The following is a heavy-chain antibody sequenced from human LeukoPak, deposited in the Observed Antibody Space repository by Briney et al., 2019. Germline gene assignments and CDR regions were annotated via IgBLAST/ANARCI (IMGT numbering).Heavy chain of an antibody. D-gene: IGHD6-19*01. CDR1: GFTVSSNY. CDR3: ARDDGAVADIYFDY. V-gene: IGHV3-66*02. CDR2: IYSGGST. J-gene: IGHJ4*02. Sequence: GGSLRLSCAASGFTVSSNYMSWVRQAPGKGLEWVSVIYSGGSTYYADSAKGRFTISRDNSKNTLYLQMNSLRPEDTAVYYCARDDGAVADIYFDYWGQGTLVTVSS.